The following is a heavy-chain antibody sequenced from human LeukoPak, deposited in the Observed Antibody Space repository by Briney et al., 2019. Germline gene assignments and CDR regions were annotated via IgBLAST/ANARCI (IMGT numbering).Heavy chain of an antibody. CDR3: AKGGPYDSSGYHTFDY. J-gene: IGHJ4*02. V-gene: IGHV3-21*01. Sequence: KSGGSLRLSCAASGFTFSSYSMNWVRQAPGKGLEWVSSISSSSSYIYYADSVKGRFTISRDNAKNSLYLQMNSLRAEDTAVYYCAKGGPYDSSGYHTFDYWGQGTLVTVSS. D-gene: IGHD3-22*01. CDR1: GFTFSSYS. CDR2: ISSSSSYI.